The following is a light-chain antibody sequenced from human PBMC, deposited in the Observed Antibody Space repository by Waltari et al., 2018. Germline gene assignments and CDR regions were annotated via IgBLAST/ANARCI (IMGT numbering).Light chain of an antibody. CDR3: LQAYSFPRT. CDR2: TAS. Sequence: DLQMTQSPSFVSASVGARVTITCRASQGISSRLAWYQQKPGKAPKLLIYTASTLQSGVPSRFSGSGSGTEFTLIITTLQPEDFATYFCLQAYSFPRTFGQGTKLEIK. V-gene: IGKV1-12*01. CDR1: QGISSR. J-gene: IGKJ2*01.